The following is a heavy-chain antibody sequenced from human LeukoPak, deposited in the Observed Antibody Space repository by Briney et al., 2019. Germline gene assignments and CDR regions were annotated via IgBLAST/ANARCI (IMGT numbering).Heavy chain of an antibody. CDR1: GFTFISYW. CDR3: ARDAPGNTALDY. V-gene: IGHV3-74*01. J-gene: IGHJ4*02. Sequence: GGSLRLSCAASGFTFISYWKHWVRQAPGKGLVWVSRINGYGSSTDFADSAKGRFTISRDNAKNTLYLQMNSLRADDTAVYYCARDAPGNTALDYWGQGTLVTVSS. D-gene: IGHD5-18*01. CDR2: INGYGSST.